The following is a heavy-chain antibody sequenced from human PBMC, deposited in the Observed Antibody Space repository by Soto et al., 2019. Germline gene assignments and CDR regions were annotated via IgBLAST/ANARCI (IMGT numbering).Heavy chain of an antibody. CDR2: VSSSSSHK. J-gene: IGHJ3*02. CDR3: ARLRSDAFDI. Sequence: EVQLVESGGGLVKPWESLRLSCAASGFTFNYFTMNWVRQAPGKGLEWVASVSSSSSHKYSADSVRGRFTFSRDNANNSLYLQMNSLSVEDTAGYYCARLRSDAFDIWGQGTLVTVSS. CDR1: GFTFNYFT. D-gene: IGHD4-17*01. V-gene: IGHV3-21*04.